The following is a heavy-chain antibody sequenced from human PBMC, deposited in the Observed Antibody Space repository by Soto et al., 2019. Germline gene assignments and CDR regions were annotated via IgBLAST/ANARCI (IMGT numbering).Heavy chain of an antibody. CDR2: IRNKAKSYTT. Sequence: GGSLRLSCEASGFMFSDHYMDWVRQAPGKGLEWVGRIRNKAKSYTTEYAASVKGRFIISRDDSKTSLYLQLNSLKPEDTGVYFCSRTQTGYSGADYWGQGTLVTVSS. V-gene: IGHV3-72*01. D-gene: IGHD2-15*01. J-gene: IGHJ4*02. CDR1: GFMFSDHY. CDR3: SRTQTGYSGADY.